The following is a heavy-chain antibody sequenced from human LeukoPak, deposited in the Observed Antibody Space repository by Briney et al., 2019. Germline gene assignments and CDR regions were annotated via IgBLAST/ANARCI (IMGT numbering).Heavy chain of an antibody. CDR3: ARARRDSGYYKVDY. CDR1: GGSLSGSY. D-gene: IGHD3-3*01. J-gene: IGHJ4*02. Sequence: SETLSLTCAVYGGSLSGSYWSRIRQPPGKGLEWIGEINHSGSANYNPSLKSRVTLSIDKSKNQFSLNLNSVTAADTAVYYCARARRDSGYYKVDYWGQGTLVTASS. CDR2: INHSGSA. V-gene: IGHV4-34*01.